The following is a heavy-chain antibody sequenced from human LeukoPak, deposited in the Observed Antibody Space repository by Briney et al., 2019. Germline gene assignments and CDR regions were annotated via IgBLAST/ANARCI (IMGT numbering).Heavy chain of an antibody. D-gene: IGHD2-2*01. CDR3: AGTPHSIRYCSSTSCLYYFDY. CDR1: GFTFTSSA. CDR2: IVVGSGNT. Sequence: ASVKVSCKASGFTFTSSAMQWVRQARGQRLEWIGWIVVGSGNTNYAQKFQERVTITRDMSTSTAYMELSSLRSEDTAVYYCAGTPHSIRYCSSTSCLYYFDYWGQGTLVTVSS. J-gene: IGHJ4*02. V-gene: IGHV1-58*02.